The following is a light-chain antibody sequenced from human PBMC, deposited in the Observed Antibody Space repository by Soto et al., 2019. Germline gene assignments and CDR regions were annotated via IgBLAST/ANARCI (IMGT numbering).Light chain of an antibody. J-gene: IGLJ1*01. Sequence: SALTQPPSASGSPGQSVTISCTGTSSDVGDNYVSWYQQHPCKAPKLIIYDVISLPSGVPDRFAVSKSGNTASLTISGLLADDEADYYCCSYGSTFTYVFGAGTKVTV. V-gene: IGLV2-11*01. CDR1: SSDVGDNY. CDR3: CSYGSTFTYV. CDR2: DVI.